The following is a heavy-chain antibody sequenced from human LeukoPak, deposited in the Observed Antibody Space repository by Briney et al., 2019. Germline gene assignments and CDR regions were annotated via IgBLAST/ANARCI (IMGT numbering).Heavy chain of an antibody. D-gene: IGHD1-26*01. Sequence: ASVKVSCKASGYTFTAYYLHWVRQAPGQGLEWMGWIDSNSGATHNAQEFQGTVTMTRDTSISTVYLELSSLNSDDTAVYYCARDVGGVRRFDPWGQGTLVTVSS. J-gene: IGHJ5*02. CDR3: ARDVGGVRRFDP. CDR1: GYTFTAYY. V-gene: IGHV1-2*02. CDR2: IDSNSGAT.